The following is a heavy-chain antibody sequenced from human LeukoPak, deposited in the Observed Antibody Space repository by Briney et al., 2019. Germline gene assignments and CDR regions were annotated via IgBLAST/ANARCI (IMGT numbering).Heavy chain of an antibody. CDR1: GFTFSTYG. D-gene: IGHD6-19*01. Sequence: GGSLRLSCAASGFTFSTYGLHWVRQAPGKGLEWVAAISFDDFNIYYADSVKGRFTISRDNAMDTLYLQMDSLTPEDTAVYYCARDGRRPRIAVSGSDYWGQGTLVTVSS. J-gene: IGHJ4*02. CDR3: ARDGRRPRIAVSGSDY. V-gene: IGHV3-30*03. CDR2: ISFDDFNI.